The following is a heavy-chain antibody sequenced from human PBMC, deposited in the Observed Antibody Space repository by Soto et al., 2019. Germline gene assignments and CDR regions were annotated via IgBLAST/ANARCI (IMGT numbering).Heavy chain of an antibody. CDR3: ARGVVATRSYYFDY. CDR1: GGSISSGGYY. Sequence: TSETLSLTCTVSGGSISSGGYYWSWIRQHPGKGLEWIGYIYYSGSTYYNPSLKSRVTISVDTSKNQFSLKLSSVTAADTAVYYCARGVVATRSYYFDYWGQGTLVTVSS. D-gene: IGHD5-12*01. CDR2: IYYSGST. J-gene: IGHJ4*02. V-gene: IGHV4-31*03.